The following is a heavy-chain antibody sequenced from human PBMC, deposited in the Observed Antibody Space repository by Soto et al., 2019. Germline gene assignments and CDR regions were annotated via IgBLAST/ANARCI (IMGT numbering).Heavy chain of an antibody. Sequence: GGSLRLSCAASGFTFSSYGMHWVRQAPGKGLEWVAVISYDGSNKYYADSVKGRFTISRDNSKNTLYLQMNSLRAEDTAVYYCARDPLSYYDFWSGYYAAWSFDYWGQGTLVTVSS. V-gene: IGHV3-30*03. D-gene: IGHD3-3*01. J-gene: IGHJ4*02. CDR1: GFTFSSYG. CDR3: ARDPLSYYDFWSGYYAAWSFDY. CDR2: ISYDGSNK.